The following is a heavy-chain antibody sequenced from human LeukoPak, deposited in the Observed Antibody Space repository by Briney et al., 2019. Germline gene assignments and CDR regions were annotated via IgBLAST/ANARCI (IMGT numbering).Heavy chain of an antibody. CDR3: ARGGIQLWLAFYY. D-gene: IGHD5-18*01. Sequence: SETLSFTCAVYGGSFSGYYWSWIRQPPGKGLEWIGEINHSGSTNYNPSLKSRVTISVDTSKNQFSLKLSSVTAADTAVYYCARGGIQLWLAFYYWGQGTLVTVSS. CDR1: GGSFSGYY. CDR2: INHSGST. J-gene: IGHJ4*02. V-gene: IGHV4-34*01.